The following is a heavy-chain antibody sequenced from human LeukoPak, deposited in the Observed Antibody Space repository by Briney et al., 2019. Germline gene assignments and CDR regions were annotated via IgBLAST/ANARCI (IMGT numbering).Heavy chain of an antibody. Sequence: GGSLRLSCEASGLTFRTYAMHWVRQAPGKGLEGVAVISYDGNKKQYADSVKGRFTISRDNSKNTLYLQMNSLRAEDTAVYYCARGARKGDDYGGFFDYWGQGTLVTVSS. V-gene: IGHV3-30*04. CDR1: GLTFRTYA. CDR3: ARGARKGDDYGGFFDY. CDR2: ISYDGNKK. D-gene: IGHD4-23*01. J-gene: IGHJ4*02.